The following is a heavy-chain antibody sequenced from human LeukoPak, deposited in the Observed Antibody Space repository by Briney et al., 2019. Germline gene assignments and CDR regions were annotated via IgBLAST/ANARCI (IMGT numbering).Heavy chain of an antibody. CDR3: AGDYIWGRLF. V-gene: IGHV3-74*01. CDR2: ITSDGSTT. CDR1: GFSLSDYW. Sequence: GGSLRLSCVGSGFSLSDYWMHWVRQTPGKGLMWVSRITSDGSTTWYADSVKGRFTVCRDNAKNTLFLEMNSLRDEDTAVYYCAGDYIWGRLFWGQGTLVTVSS. J-gene: IGHJ4*01. D-gene: IGHD3-16*01.